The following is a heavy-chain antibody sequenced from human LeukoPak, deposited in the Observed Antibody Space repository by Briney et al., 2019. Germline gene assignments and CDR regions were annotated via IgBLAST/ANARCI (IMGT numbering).Heavy chain of an antibody. CDR1: GFPFSSYW. CDR3: SRSQFDY. J-gene: IGHJ4*02. Sequence: GGSLRLSCEPSGFPFSSYWMLWVRQAPGKGLVWVSRISGDGTIKTYADFVRGRFIVSRDNTKNILYLQMNSLKVEDTAIYFCSRSQFDYWGQGVLVTVSS. V-gene: IGHV3-74*03. CDR2: ISGDGTIK.